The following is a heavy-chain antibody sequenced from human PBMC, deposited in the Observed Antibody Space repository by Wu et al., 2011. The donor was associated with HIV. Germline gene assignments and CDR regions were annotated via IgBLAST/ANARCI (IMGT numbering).Heavy chain of an antibody. J-gene: IGHJ3*02. CDR1: GFTFSSYG. CDR2: IRYDGSNK. Sequence: QVQLVESGEAWSSLGSLRLSCAASGFTFSSYGMHWVRQAPGKGLEWVAFIRYDGSNKYYADSVKGRFTISRDNSKNTLYLQMNSLRAEDTAVYYCAKNVSLRFLEWPDAFDIWAKGQWSPSLQ. D-gene: IGHD3-3*01. V-gene: IGHV3-30*02. CDR3: AKNVSLRFLEWPDAFDI.